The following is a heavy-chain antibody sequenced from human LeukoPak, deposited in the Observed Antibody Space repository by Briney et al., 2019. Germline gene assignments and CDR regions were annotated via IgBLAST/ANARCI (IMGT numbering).Heavy chain of an antibody. CDR1: GGSISSGGYY. J-gene: IGHJ4*02. D-gene: IGHD3-22*01. Sequence: SETLSLTCTVSGGSISSGGYYWSWIRQHPGKGLEWIGYIYYSGSTYYNPSLKSRVTISVDTSKNQFSLKLSSVTAADTAVYYCARGYYYDSSGVDYWGQGTLVTVSS. V-gene: IGHV4-31*03. CDR2: IYYSGST. CDR3: ARGYYYDSSGVDY.